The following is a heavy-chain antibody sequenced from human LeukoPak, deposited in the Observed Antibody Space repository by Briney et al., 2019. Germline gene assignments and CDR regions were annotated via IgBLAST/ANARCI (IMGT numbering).Heavy chain of an antibody. CDR1: GFTFSSYS. CDR3: AKQTGEYAFDI. V-gene: IGHV3-21*04. Sequence: GGSLRLSCAASGFTFSSYSMNWVRQAPGKGLEWVSSISSSSSYIYYADSVKGRFTISRDNSKNTLYLQMNSLRAEDTAVYYCAKQTGEYAFDIWGQGTMVTVSS. CDR2: ISSSSSYI. J-gene: IGHJ3*02. D-gene: IGHD1-26*01.